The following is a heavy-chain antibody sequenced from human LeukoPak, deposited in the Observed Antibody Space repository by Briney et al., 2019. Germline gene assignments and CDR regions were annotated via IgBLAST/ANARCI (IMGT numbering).Heavy chain of an antibody. CDR3: ARVGSGSYYGYFDY. CDR1: GGSISSHY. D-gene: IGHD1-26*01. Sequence: SETLSLTCTVSGGSISSHYWSWIRQPPGKGLEWIGYIYYSGSTNYNPSLKSRVTISVDTSKNQFSLKLSSVTAADTAVYYCARVGSGSYYGYFDYWGQGTLVTVSS. J-gene: IGHJ4*02. CDR2: IYYSGST. V-gene: IGHV4-59*11.